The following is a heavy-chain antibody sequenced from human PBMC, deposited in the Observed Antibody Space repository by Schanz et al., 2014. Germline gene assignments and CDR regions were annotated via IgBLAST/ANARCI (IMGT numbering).Heavy chain of an antibody. J-gene: IGHJ4*02. CDR2: IWYDGSNK. CDR3: AASSGWHPSTDY. CDR1: GFSLDIFA. Sequence: VHLLESGGGLVEPGGSLRLSCATSGFSLDIFAVSWVCQAPGKGLEWVAVIWYDGSNKYYADSVKGRFTISRDNSKNTLYLQMNSLRVEDTAVYYCAASSGWHPSTDYWGQGTLXTVSS. V-gene: IGHV3-33*08. D-gene: IGHD6-19*01.